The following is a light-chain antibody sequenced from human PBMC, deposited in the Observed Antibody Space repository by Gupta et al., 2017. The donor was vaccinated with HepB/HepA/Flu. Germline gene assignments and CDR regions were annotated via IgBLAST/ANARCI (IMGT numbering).Light chain of an antibody. V-gene: IGKV1-9*01. CDR1: QGISSY. CDR2: AAA. CDR3: QQLNSYPLT. J-gene: IGKJ4*01. Sequence: DIQLTQSPSFLSASVGDRVTIPCRASQGISSYLAWYQQKPGKAPKLLIYAAATLQSGVPSRFDGSGSGTEFTLTISSLQPEDFATYYCQQLNSYPLTFGGGTKVEMK.